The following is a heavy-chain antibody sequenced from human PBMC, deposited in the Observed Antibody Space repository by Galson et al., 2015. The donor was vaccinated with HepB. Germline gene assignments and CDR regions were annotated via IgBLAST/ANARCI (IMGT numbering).Heavy chain of an antibody. V-gene: IGHV6-1*01. Sequence: CAISGDSVSTNRATWNWIRQSPSRGLEWLGRTYYRSDWYHDYALSVKSRITITPDTSKNQFILQLNSVTPEDTAVYYCARDYYDSSGYYGWFDPWGPGTLVTVSS. CDR2: TYYRSDWYH. CDR1: GDSVSTNRAT. CDR3: ARDYYDSSGYYGWFDP. D-gene: IGHD3-22*01. J-gene: IGHJ5*02.